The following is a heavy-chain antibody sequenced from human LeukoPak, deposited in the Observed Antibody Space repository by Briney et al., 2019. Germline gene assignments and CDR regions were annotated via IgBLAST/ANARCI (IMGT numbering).Heavy chain of an antibody. CDR3: ARGRYYYDISGYFDY. CDR1: GFTFSSYA. J-gene: IGHJ4*02. V-gene: IGHV3-30-3*01. D-gene: IGHD3-22*01. CDR2: LSYDGSDK. Sequence: GGSLRLSCAASGFTFSSYAIHWVRQAPGKGLEWVALLSYDGSDKYYPDSVKGRFTISRDNSKNTLYLQMNSLRAEDTAVYYCARGRYYYDISGYFDYWGQGTLSPSPQ.